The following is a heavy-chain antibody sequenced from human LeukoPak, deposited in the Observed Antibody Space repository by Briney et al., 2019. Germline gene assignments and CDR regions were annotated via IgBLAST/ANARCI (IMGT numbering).Heavy chain of an antibody. V-gene: IGHV4-59*03. CDR3: AGGGQWLVYDC. J-gene: IGHJ4*02. CDR2: VYHTGNT. Sequence: SETLSLTCTVSGGSISSYYWTWIRQPPGKGLEWIGHVYHTGNTNYNPSLKSRVTLSVDTSQNQLSLNLNSVTRADTAVYYRAGGGQWLVYDCWGQGTLVTVSS. CDR1: GGSISSYY. D-gene: IGHD6-19*01.